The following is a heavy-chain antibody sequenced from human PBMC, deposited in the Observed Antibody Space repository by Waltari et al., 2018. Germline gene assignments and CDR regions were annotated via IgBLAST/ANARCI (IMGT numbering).Heavy chain of an antibody. CDR3: ARGGDGSWFDP. D-gene: IGHD4-17*01. CDR2: IYDSGYT. J-gene: IGHJ5*01. Sequence: QVPLQESGSGLVKPSETLSLTCPVSNGSISTGGYSWSWIRQPPGKGLEWIGYIYDSGYTYYNPSLKSRVTISVDGSKNHFSLRLTSMTAADTAVYYCARGGDGSWFDPWGQGTLVTVSS. CDR1: NGSISTGGYS. V-gene: IGHV4-30-2*01.